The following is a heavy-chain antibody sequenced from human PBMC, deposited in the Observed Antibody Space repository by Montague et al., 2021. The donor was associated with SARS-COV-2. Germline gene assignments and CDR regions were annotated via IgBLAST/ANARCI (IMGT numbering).Heavy chain of an antibody. J-gene: IGHJ4*02. Sequence: PALVKPTQTLTLTCTFSGFSLSTSGICVSWIRQPPGKALEWLARXDWDDDKYYSTSLKTRLTISKDTSKNQVVLTMTNMDPVDTATYYCARIRYVILTGYQTLFDYWGQGTLVTVSS. D-gene: IGHD3-9*01. CDR3: ARIRYVILTGYQTLFDY. CDR1: GFSLSTSGIC. CDR2: XDWDDDK. V-gene: IGHV2-70*11.